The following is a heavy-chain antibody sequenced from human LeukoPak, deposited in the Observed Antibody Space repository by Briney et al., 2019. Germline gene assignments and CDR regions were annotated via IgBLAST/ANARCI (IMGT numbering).Heavy chain of an antibody. CDR2: IYYSGST. J-gene: IGHJ4*02. D-gene: IGHD5-18*01. V-gene: IGHV4-59*01. CDR1: GGSISRYY. CDR3: ARGGYSYGYLFDY. Sequence: SETLSLTCTVSGGSISRYYWSWIRQPPGKGREWIGYIYYSGSTNYNPSLKSRVTISVETSKNQFSLKLSAVTAADTAVYYCARGGYSYGYLFDYWGQGTLVTVSS.